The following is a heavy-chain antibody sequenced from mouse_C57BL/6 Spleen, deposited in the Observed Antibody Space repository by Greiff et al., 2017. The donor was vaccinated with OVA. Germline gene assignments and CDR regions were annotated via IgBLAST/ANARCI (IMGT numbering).Heavy chain of an antibody. V-gene: IGHV1-53*01. J-gene: IGHJ1*03. CDR2: INPSNGGT. D-gene: IGHD2-3*01. Sequence: QVQLQQPGTELVKPGASVKLSCKASGYTFTSYWMHWVKQRPGQGLEWIGNINPSNGGTNYNEKFKSKATLTVDKTSSTAYMQLSSLTSEDSAVYCCARDGDGYYLHHVWGTGTTVTVSS. CDR3: ARDGDGYYLHHV. CDR1: GYTFTSYW.